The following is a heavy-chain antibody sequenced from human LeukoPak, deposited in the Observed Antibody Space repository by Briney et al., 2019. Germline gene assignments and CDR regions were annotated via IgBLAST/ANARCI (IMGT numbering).Heavy chain of an antibody. Sequence: SETLSLTCAVYGGSFSSYYWSWIRQPPGKGLEWIGYIYHSGSTNYNPSLKSRVTISVDTSKNQFSLKLSSVTAADTAVYYCARMRGSSGWYDYWGQGTLVTVSS. V-gene: IGHV4-59*01. CDR2: IYHSGST. J-gene: IGHJ4*02. D-gene: IGHD6-19*01. CDR3: ARMRGSSGWYDY. CDR1: GGSFSSYY.